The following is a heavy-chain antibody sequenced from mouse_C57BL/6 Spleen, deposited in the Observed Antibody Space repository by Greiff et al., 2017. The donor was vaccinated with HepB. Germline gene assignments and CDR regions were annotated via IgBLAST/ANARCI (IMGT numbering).Heavy chain of an antibody. Sequence: DVQLVESGEGLVKPGGSLKLSCAASGFTFSSYAMSWVRQTPEKRLEWVAYISSGGDYIYYADTVKGRFTISRDNARNTLYLQMSSLKSEDTAMYYCTREGSNSYYAMDYWGQGTSVTVSS. CDR3: TREGSNSYYAMDY. CDR1: GFTFSSYA. CDR2: ISSGGDYI. V-gene: IGHV5-9-1*02. D-gene: IGHD2-5*01. J-gene: IGHJ4*01.